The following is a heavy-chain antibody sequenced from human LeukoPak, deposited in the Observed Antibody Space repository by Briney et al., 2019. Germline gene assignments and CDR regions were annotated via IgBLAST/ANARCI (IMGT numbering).Heavy chain of an antibody. Sequence: GRSLRLSCAASGFTFSSYAMSWVRQAPGKGLEWVSAISGSGGSTYYADSVKGRFTISRDNSKNTLYLQMNSLRAEDTAVYYCANQNRRSSWYYFDYWGQGTLVTVSS. CDR3: ANQNRRSSWYYFDY. J-gene: IGHJ4*02. CDR1: GFTFSSYA. CDR2: ISGSGGST. V-gene: IGHV3-23*01. D-gene: IGHD6-13*01.